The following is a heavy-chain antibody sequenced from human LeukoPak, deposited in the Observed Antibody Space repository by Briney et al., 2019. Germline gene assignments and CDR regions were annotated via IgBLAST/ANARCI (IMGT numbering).Heavy chain of an antibody. CDR3: ACPKGNYYYYGMDV. CDR2: INHSGST. J-gene: IGHJ6*02. Sequence: SETLSLTCAVYGGSFSGYYWSWIRRPPGKGLEWIGEINHSGSTNYNPSLKSRVTISVDTSKNQFSLKLSSVTAADTAVYYCACPKGNYYYYGMDVWGQGTTATVSS. V-gene: IGHV4-34*01. CDR1: GGSFSGYY.